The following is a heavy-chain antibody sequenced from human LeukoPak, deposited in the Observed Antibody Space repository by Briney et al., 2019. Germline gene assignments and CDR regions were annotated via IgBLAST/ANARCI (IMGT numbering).Heavy chain of an antibody. J-gene: IGHJ4*02. CDR3: ARSGYNWNDVIFFDY. Sequence: SSGTLRLSCAASGFTFNGYTMNWVRQAPGKGLKWVSSISSSSRSIYSADAVKGRFTISRDNAKNSLYLQMHSLRAEDTAVYYCARSGYNWNDVIFFDYCGQGTLGTASS. CDR1: GFTFNGYT. CDR2: ISSSSRSI. D-gene: IGHD1-1*01. V-gene: IGHV3-21*01.